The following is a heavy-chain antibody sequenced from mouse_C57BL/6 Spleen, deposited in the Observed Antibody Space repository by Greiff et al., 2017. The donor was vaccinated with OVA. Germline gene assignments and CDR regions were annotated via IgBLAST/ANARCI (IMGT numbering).Heavy chain of an antibody. J-gene: IGHJ1*03. Sequence: VQLQQPGAELVMPGASVKLSCKASGYTFTSYWMHWVKQRPGQGLEWIGEIDPSDSYTNYNQKFKGKSTLTVDKSSSKAYMQLSSLPSEDSAVLFRARSGITSWDFDVWGTGTTVTVP. CDR3: ARSGITSWDFDV. V-gene: IGHV1-69*01. CDR1: GYTFTSYW. CDR2: IDPSDSYT. D-gene: IGHD1-1*01.